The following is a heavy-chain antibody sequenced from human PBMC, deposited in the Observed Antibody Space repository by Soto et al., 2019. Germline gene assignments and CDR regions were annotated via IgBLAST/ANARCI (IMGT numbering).Heavy chain of an antibody. D-gene: IGHD6-19*01. V-gene: IGHV5-10-1*01. CDR1: GYSFTTFW. CDR2: IDPSDSYT. CDR3: ARHSRTTSGWYPSTPDFDY. Sequence: PGESLKISCKASGYSFTTFWITWVRQMPGKGLEYMGRIDPSDSYTYYSPSFQGHVTISSDKSITTAYLQWSSLKASDTAMYYCARHSRTTSGWYPSTPDFDYWGQGSLVTVSS. J-gene: IGHJ4*02.